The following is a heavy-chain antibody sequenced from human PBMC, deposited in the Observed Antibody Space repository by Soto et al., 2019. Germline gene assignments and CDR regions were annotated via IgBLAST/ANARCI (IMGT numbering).Heavy chain of an antibody. CDR3: STWPRRLSD. CDR1: GFVFSDRY. V-gene: IGHV3-11*03. Sequence: QGQLMESEGCLVNPGGSLRLSCAASGFVFSDRYMSWIRQAPGKGLESLSYISGSSSDTNYADSVKGRFTISRDNAKNSVYLQMNSLRVEDTAVYYCSTWPRRLSDWGQGTLVIVSS. CDR2: ISGSSSDT. J-gene: IGHJ4*02. D-gene: IGHD3-3*01.